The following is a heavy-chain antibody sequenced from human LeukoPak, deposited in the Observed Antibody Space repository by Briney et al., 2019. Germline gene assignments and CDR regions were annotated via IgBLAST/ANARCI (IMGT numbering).Heavy chain of an antibody. Sequence: ASVKVSCKASGYTFTSYGVTWVRQAPGQGLEWMGWISTHSGNTNYAQKVQGRVTMTTDTSTSTAYMELRSLRSDDTAVYYCARDSNNYDSSSHDYWGQGTLVTVSS. CDR3: ARDSNNYDSSSHDY. D-gene: IGHD3-22*01. CDR2: ISTHSGNT. V-gene: IGHV1-18*01. J-gene: IGHJ4*02. CDR1: GYTFTSYG.